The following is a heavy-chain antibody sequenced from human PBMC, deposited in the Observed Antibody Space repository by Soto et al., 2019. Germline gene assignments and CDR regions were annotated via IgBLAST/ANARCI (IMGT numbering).Heavy chain of an antibody. CDR3: ARGPYCGEECYFAY. CDR1: GDSISRYY. D-gene: IGHD3-10*01. CDR2: IYNSGII. V-gene: IGHV4-4*07. Sequence: PSETLSLTCSVFGDSISRYYWSWIRQPAGMGLEFIGRIYNSGIINYNPSLESRVTMSVDPSKNQISLQLSSATAADTAMYYCARGPYCGEECYFAYWGQGTLVTVSS. J-gene: IGHJ4*02.